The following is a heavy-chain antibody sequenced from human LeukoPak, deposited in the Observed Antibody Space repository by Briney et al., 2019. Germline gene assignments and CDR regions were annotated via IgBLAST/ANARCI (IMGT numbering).Heavy chain of an antibody. J-gene: IGHJ3*02. CDR3: ARFQTKITYAAFDI. CDR2: ISSSSSTI. CDR1: GFTFSTYS. V-gene: IGHV3-48*04. D-gene: IGHD3-10*01. Sequence: TGGSLRLSCAASGFTFSTYSMNWVRQAPGKGLEWVSYISSSSSTIYHADSVKGRFTISRDNSKNTLYLQMNSLRAEDTAVYYCARFQTKITYAAFDIWGQGTMVTVSS.